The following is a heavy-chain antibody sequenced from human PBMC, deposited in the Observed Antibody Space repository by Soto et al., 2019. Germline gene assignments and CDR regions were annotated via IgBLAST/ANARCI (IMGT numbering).Heavy chain of an antibody. J-gene: IGHJ5*02. CDR3: AILWRDKLNYDFDPSDP. D-gene: IGHD3-22*01. CDR1: GYSFTSYT. Sequence: SVKVSCKASGYSFTSYTISWVRQAPGQGLEWMGGITPAFGRRNNAQRFQGRLTLSADDPTSTVYMELRSLTSEDTAVYYCAILWRDKLNYDFDPSDPWGQGTLVTVSS. V-gene: IGHV1-69*13. CDR2: ITPAFGRR.